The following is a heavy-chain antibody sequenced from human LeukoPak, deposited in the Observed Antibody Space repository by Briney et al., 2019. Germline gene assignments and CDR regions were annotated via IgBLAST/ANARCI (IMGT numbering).Heavy chain of an antibody. V-gene: IGHV3-30*03. CDR1: GFTFSSYV. Sequence: HPGGSLRLSCAASGFTFSSYVVSWVRQAPGKGLEWVATISYDGNTQYYADSVKGRLTISRDNSKSTLYLQVNSLRAEDTTIFYCARSAITTWYFDLWGQGTLVTVSS. D-gene: IGHD3-22*01. CDR3: ARSAITTWYFDL. CDR2: ISYDGNTQ. J-gene: IGHJ4*02.